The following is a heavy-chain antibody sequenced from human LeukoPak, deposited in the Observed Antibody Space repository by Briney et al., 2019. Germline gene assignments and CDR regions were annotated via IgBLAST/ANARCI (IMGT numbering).Heavy chain of an antibody. V-gene: IGHV3-48*03. Sequence: GGSLRLSCAASGFTFRSNEMNWVRHAPGKGLEWVSYISSSGSHIFYADSVKGRSTISRDNAKKSLYLQMNSLRAEDTAVYYCAREGTTADYFDYWGQGTLVTVSS. J-gene: IGHJ4*02. CDR1: GFTFRSNE. D-gene: IGHD4-11*01. CDR2: ISSSGSHI. CDR3: AREGTTADYFDY.